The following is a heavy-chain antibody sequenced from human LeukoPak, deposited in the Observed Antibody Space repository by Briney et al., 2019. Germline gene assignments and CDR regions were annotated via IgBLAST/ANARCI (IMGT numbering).Heavy chain of an antibody. CDR3: ARGSLNYYYGMDV. CDR1: GYTFTGYY. Sequence: ASVKVSCKASGYTFTGYYMHWVRQATGQGLEWMGWMNPNSDNTGSAQKFQGRVTMTRNTSISTAYMELGSLRSEDTAVYYCARGSLNYYYGMDVWGQGTTVTVSS. J-gene: IGHJ6*02. CDR2: MNPNSDNT. V-gene: IGHV1-8*02.